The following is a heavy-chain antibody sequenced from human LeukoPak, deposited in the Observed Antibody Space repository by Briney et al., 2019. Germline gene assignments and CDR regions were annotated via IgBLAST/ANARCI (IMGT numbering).Heavy chain of an antibody. CDR1: GGSFSGYY. CDR2: INHSGST. V-gene: IGHV4-34*01. J-gene: IGHJ4*02. CDR3: ARKRAAAGILDY. D-gene: IGHD6-13*01. Sequence: ASETLSLTCAVYGGSFSGYYWSWIRQPPGKGLEWIGEINHSGSTNYNPSLKSRVTISVDTSKNQFSLKLSSVTAADTAVYYCARKRAAAGILDYWGQGTLVTVSS.